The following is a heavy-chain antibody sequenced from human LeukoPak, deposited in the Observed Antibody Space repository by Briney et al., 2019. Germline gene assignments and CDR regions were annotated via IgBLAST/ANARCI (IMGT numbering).Heavy chain of an antibody. D-gene: IGHD5-18*01. CDR2: IIPIFGTA. CDR3: ARLDTAMVDFDY. V-gene: IGHV1-69*01. CDR1: GGTFSSYA. Sequence: GSSVKVSCKASGGTFSSYAISWVRQAPGQGLEWMGGIIPIFGTANYAQKFQGRVTITADESTSTAYMELSSLRSEDTAVYYCARLDTAMVDFDYWGQGTLVTVSS. J-gene: IGHJ4*02.